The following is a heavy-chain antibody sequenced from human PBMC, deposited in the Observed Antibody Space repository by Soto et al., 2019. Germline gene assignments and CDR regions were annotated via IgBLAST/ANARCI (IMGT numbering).Heavy chain of an antibody. J-gene: IGHJ3*02. V-gene: IGHV4-30-4*01. CDR2: IYYSGST. Sequence: QVQLQESGPGLVKPSQTLSLTCTVSGGSISSGDYYWSWIRQPPGKGLEWIGYIYYSGSTYYNPSLKSRVTISVDASNIQFSLKLSSVSAADTGVYYCSRGRIDDFWSGYYRSDAFDIWGQGTMVTVSS. CDR3: SRGRIDDFWSGYYRSDAFDI. CDR1: GGSISSGDYY. D-gene: IGHD3-3*01.